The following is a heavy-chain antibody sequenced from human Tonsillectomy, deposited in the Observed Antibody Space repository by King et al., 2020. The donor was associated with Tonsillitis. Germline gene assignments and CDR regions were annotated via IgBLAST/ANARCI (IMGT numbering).Heavy chain of an antibody. CDR2: MYTSGST. Sequence: VQLQESGPGLVKPSQTLSLTCTVSGGSISSGSYYWSWIRQPAGKGLEWIGRMYTSGSTNYNPSLKSRVTMSVDTSKNHFSLRLTSVTAADTAVYYCARADSSNWELFNYWGQGTLVTVSS. D-gene: IGHD6-13*01. J-gene: IGHJ4*02. V-gene: IGHV4-61*02. CDR3: ARADSSNWELFNY. CDR1: GGSISSGSYY.